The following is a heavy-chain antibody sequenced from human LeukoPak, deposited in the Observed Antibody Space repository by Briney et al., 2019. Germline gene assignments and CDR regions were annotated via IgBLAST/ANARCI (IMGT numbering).Heavy chain of an antibody. CDR2: ISYDGRNK. CDR3: AKAEYCTGARCYSAAFAY. Sequence: GRSLRLSCAASGFTFSSYGMHWVRQAPGKGLEWLAVISYDGRNKYYADSVKGRFTISRDNSKNTLYLQMNSLRAEDTAVYYCAKAEYCTGARCYSAAFAYWGQGTLVTVSS. D-gene: IGHD2-8*02. V-gene: IGHV3-30*18. J-gene: IGHJ4*02. CDR1: GFTFSSYG.